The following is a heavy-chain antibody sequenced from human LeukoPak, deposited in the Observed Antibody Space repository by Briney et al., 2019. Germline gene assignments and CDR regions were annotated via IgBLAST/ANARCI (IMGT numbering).Heavy chain of an antibody. CDR2: INPNSGGT. J-gene: IGHJ5*02. CDR3: ARVSTIFGVAPFGP. D-gene: IGHD3-3*01. CDR1: GYTFTGYY. Sequence: ASVKVSCKASGYTFTGYYMHWVRQAPGQGLEWMGWINPNSGGTNYAQKFQGRVTMTRDTSISTAYMELSRLRSDDTAVYYCARVSTIFGVAPFGPWGQGTLVTVSS. V-gene: IGHV1-2*02.